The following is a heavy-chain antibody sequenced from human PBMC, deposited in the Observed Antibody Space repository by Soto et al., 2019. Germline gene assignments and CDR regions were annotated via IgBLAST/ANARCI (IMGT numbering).Heavy chain of an antibody. CDR3: AKAGSGYFDWLLYY. D-gene: IGHD3-9*01. J-gene: IGHJ4*02. CDR2: ISGSGGST. V-gene: IGHV3-23*01. Sequence: GSLRLSCAASGFTFSSYAMSWVRQAPGKGLEWVSAISGSGGSTYYADSVKGRFTISRDNSKNTLYLQMNSLRAEDTAVYYCAKAGSGYFDWLLYYWGQGTLVTVSS. CDR1: GFTFSSYA.